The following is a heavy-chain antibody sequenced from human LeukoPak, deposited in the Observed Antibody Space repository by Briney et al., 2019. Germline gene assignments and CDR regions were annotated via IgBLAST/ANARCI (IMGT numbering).Heavy chain of an antibody. CDR3: ARVVDIVASDPLNI. J-gene: IGHJ3*02. CDR2: ISTGSSYK. Sequence: PGGSLRLSCAASGFSFSTYTMTWVRQAPGKGLGWISSISTGSSYKYYGDSVQGRFTISRDNAENSLFLQMNSLRPEDTAVYYCARVVDIVASDPLNIWGQGTMVTVSS. V-gene: IGHV3-21*01. CDR1: GFSFSTYT. D-gene: IGHD5-12*01.